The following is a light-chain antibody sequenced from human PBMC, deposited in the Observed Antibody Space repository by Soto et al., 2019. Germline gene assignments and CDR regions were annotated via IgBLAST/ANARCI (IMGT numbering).Light chain of an antibody. CDR3: QQRSNWPLLT. CDR1: QSVSSY. Sequence: EIVLTQSPATLSLSPGDRATLSCRASQSVSSYLAWYQQKPGQAPRLLIYDASNRATGIPARFSGSGSGTDFTLTISRLEPEDFAVYYCQQRSNWPLLTFGGGTKVEIK. V-gene: IGKV3-11*01. CDR2: DAS. J-gene: IGKJ4*01.